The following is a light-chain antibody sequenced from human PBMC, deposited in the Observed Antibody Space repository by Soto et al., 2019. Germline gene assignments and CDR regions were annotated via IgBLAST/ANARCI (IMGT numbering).Light chain of an antibody. CDR2: GAS. CDR1: RGISSS. V-gene: IGKV1-9*01. J-gene: IGKJ1*01. CDR3: QQLDSYPPT. Sequence: IQLTQSPSSLSASVGDRVTITCRASRGISSSLAWYQQKPGKAPKLLIYGASTLQSGVSSRFSGSGSGTDFTLTISNLQPEDLATYYCQQLDSYPPTFGQGTKVEIK.